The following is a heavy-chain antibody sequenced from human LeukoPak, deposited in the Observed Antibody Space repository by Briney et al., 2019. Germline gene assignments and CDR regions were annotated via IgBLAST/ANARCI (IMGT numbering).Heavy chain of an antibody. CDR1: GFTFDDYA. CDR3: AKAYDSSGYHNWYFDL. V-gene: IGHV3-9*01. J-gene: IGHJ2*01. Sequence: PGGSLRLSCAASGFTFDDYAMHWVRQAPGKGLEWVSGISWNSGSIGYADSVKGRFTISRDNAKNSLYLQMNSLRAEDTPLYYCAKAYDSSGYHNWYFDLWGRGTLVTVSS. CDR2: ISWNSGSI. D-gene: IGHD3-22*01.